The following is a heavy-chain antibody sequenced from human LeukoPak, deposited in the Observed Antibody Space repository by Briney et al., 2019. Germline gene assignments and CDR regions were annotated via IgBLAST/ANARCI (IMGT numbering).Heavy chain of an antibody. CDR3: ARDRLGLLWFGELSSGFDP. J-gene: IGHJ5*02. CDR1: GFTFSSYE. V-gene: IGHV3-48*03. Sequence: PGGSLRLSCAASGFTFSSYEMNWVRQAPGKGLEWVSYISSSGSTIYYADSVKGRFTISRDNAKNSLYLQMNSLRAEDTAVYYCARDRLGLLWFGELSSGFDPWGQGTLVTVSS. D-gene: IGHD3-10*01. CDR2: ISSSGSTI.